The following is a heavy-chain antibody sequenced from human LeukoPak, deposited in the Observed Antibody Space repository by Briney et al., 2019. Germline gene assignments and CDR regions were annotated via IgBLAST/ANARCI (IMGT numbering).Heavy chain of an antibody. V-gene: IGHV4-59*08. D-gene: IGHD5-24*01. J-gene: IGHJ6*02. Sequence: PSETLSLTCTVSGGSISSYYWSWIRQPPGKGLEWIGYIYYSGSTNYNPSLKSRVTISVDTSKNQFSLKLSSVTAADTAVYYCARHFATRDGYGMDVWGQGTTVTVSS. CDR1: GGSISSYY. CDR2: IYYSGST. CDR3: ARHFATRDGYGMDV.